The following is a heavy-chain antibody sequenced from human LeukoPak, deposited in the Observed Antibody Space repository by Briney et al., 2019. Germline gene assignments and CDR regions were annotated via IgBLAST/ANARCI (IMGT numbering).Heavy chain of an antibody. CDR3: TTEELSSGWSFDY. J-gene: IGHJ4*02. CDR1: GFTFSNAW. CDR2: IKSKTDGGTT. Sequence: HPGGSLRLSCAASGFTFSNAWMSWVRQAPGKGLEWVGRIKSKTDGGTTDYAAPVKGRFTISRDDSKNTLYLQMNSLKTEDTAVYYCTTEELSSGWSFDYWGQGTLVTVSS. D-gene: IGHD6-19*01. V-gene: IGHV3-15*01.